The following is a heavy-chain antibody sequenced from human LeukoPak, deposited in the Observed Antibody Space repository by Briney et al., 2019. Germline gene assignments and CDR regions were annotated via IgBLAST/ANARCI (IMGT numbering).Heavy chain of an antibody. CDR2: INPNSGGT. CDR1: GYTFTGYY. J-gene: IGHJ4*02. V-gene: IGHV1-2*02. Sequence: GASVKVSCKASGYTFTGYYMHWVRQAPGQGLEWMGWINPNSGGTNYAQKFQGRVTMTRDTSISSAYMELSRLRSGDTAVYYCARDLFYCSSTSCYPLHYFDYWGQGTLVTVSS. D-gene: IGHD2-2*01. CDR3: ARDLFYCSSTSCYPLHYFDY.